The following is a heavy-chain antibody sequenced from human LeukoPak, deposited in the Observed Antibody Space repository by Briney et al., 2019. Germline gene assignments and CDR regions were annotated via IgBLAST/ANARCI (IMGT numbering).Heavy chain of an antibody. J-gene: IGHJ5*02. V-gene: IGHV4-31*03. CDR1: GGSISRGGYY. CDR3: ARGAHCSSTSCYVRWFDP. CDR2: IYYSGST. Sequence: SQTLSLTCTVSGGSISRGGYYWSWVRQHAGRGLGWIGYIYYSGSTYYNPSLKSRVTISVDTSKNQFSLKLSSVTAADTAVYYCARGAHCSSTSCYVRWFDPWGQGTLVTVSS. D-gene: IGHD2-2*01.